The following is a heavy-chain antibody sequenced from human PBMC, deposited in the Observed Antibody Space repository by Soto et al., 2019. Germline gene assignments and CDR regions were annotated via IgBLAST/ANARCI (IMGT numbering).Heavy chain of an antibody. Sequence: SETLSLTCTVSGGSISSYYWSWIRQPPGKGLEWIGYIYYSGSTNYNPSLKSRVTISVDTSKNQFSLKLSSVTAADTAVYYCARENSPFYDFWSGYYPRGDNWFDPWGQGTLVTVSS. CDR3: ARENSPFYDFWSGYYPRGDNWFDP. V-gene: IGHV4-59*01. D-gene: IGHD3-3*01. CDR1: GGSISSYY. J-gene: IGHJ5*02. CDR2: IYYSGST.